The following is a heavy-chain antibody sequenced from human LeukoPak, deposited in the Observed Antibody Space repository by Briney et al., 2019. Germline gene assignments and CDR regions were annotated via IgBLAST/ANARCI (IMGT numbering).Heavy chain of an antibody. CDR3: ARDGEYSSSWYSASDI. J-gene: IGHJ3*02. CDR2: INAGNGNT. D-gene: IGHD6-13*01. Sequence: VASVKVSCKASGYTFTSYAMHWVRQAPGQRLEWMGWINAGNGNTKYSQKFQGRVTITRDTSASTAYMELSSLRSEDTAVYYCARDGEYSSSWYSASDIWGQGTMVTVSS. CDR1: GYTFTSYA. V-gene: IGHV1-3*01.